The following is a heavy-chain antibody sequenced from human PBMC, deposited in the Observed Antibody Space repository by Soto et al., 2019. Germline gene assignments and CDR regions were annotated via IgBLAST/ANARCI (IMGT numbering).Heavy chain of an antibody. J-gene: IGHJ6*02. CDR2: VSGSGGST. V-gene: IGHV3-23*01. CDR1: GFTFSSYA. CDR3: AKDQRGDSSVYYLKVGYYYYYGMDV. Sequence: EVQLLASGGGLVQPGGSLRLSCAASGFTFSSYAMSWVRQAPGKGLEWVSAVSGSGGSTYYADSVKGRFTISRDHSKNTLYLQMNSLRAEDTAVYYCAKDQRGDSSVYYLKVGYYYYYGMDVLGQGTTVTVSS. D-gene: IGHD3-22*01.